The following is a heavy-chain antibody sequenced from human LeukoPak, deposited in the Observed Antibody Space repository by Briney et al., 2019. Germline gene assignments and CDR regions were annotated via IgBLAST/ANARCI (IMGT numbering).Heavy chain of an antibody. CDR3: ARPVWRGSGGSGNWFDP. D-gene: IGHD3-10*01. V-gene: IGHV5-51*01. Sequence: GESLKISCKGSGYSFTSYWIGWVRQMPGKGLEWMGIIYPGDSDTRYSPSFQGQVTISADKSISTAYLQWSSLKASDTAMYYCARPVWRGSGGSGNWFDPWGQGTLVTVSS. CDR2: IYPGDSDT. J-gene: IGHJ5*02. CDR1: GYSFTSYW.